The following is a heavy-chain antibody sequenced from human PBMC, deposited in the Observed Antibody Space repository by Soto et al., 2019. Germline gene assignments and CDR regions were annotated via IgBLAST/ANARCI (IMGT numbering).Heavy chain of an antibody. CDR1: GFTSSDFY. CDR2: ISSSGTVT. J-gene: IGHJ5*02. Sequence: QVQLVESGGGLVKPGGSLRLSCAASGFTSSDFYMSWIRQAPGKGLEWISYISSSGTVTYYADSVKGRFTISRDNAKNSLYLLINSLRVGDTAVYFCARGVAVPGASWFDPWGQGTLVTVSS. CDR3: ARGVAVPGASWFDP. D-gene: IGHD6-19*01. V-gene: IGHV3-11*01.